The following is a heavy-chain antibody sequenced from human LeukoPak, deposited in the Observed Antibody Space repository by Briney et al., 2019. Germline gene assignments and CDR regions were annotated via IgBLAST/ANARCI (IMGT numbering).Heavy chain of an antibody. Sequence: PGGSLRLSCAASGFTFSSSGMNWVRQAPGKGLEWVSYISSSRSYIYYADSVKGRFTISRDNAKKSLYLQMNSLRAEDTAVYYCARYAAGTGSYFDSWGQGTLVTVSS. V-gene: IGHV3-21*01. CDR1: GFTFSSSG. CDR3: ARYAAGTGSYFDS. D-gene: IGHD6-13*01. CDR2: ISSSRSYI. J-gene: IGHJ4*02.